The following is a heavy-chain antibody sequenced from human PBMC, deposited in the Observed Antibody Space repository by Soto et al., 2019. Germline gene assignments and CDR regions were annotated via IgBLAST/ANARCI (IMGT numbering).Heavy chain of an antibody. J-gene: IGHJ6*04. CDR3: VLFQVILPARDRFAGLDF. V-gene: IGHV3-7*03. CDR1: EVTRREHG. Sequence: GRLKRLRCGVSEVTRREHGGRRIRKAKGKGLEWVAKIPQEGSDGHYVDSVKGRFTIPRDNAKNSVYLQMNSLRAEDTAVYYCVLFQVILPARDRFAGLDFLGNGTTDTVSS. CDR2: IPQEGSDG. D-gene: IGHD2-15*01.